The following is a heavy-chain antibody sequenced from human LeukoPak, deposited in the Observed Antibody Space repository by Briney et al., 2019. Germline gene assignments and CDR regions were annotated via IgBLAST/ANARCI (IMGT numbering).Heavy chain of an antibody. Sequence: SETLSLTCTVSGGSISSSSYYWGWIRQPPGKGLEWIGSIYFSGSTYYNPSLKSRVTISIDTSKNQFSLKLSSVTAADTAVYYCARERGGSYWVGEFDYWGQGTLVTVSS. D-gene: IGHD1-26*01. CDR1: GGSISSSSYY. J-gene: IGHJ4*02. CDR3: ARERGGSYWVGEFDY. V-gene: IGHV4-39*07. CDR2: IYFSGST.